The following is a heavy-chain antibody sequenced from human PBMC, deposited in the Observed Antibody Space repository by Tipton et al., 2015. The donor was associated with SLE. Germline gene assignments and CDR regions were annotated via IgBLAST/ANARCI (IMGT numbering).Heavy chain of an antibody. CDR2: IQYSGST. V-gene: IGHV4-59*01. CDR3: ATSGYEFLNWFDP. D-gene: IGHD5-12*01. CDR1: GGSISSYY. Sequence: TLSLTCTVSGGSISSYYWSWIRQPPGKGLEWIGYIQYSGSTKYNPSLKSRVTISLDTSKNQFSLRMTSVTAADTAVYYCATSGYEFLNWFDPWGQGTPVTVSS. J-gene: IGHJ5*02.